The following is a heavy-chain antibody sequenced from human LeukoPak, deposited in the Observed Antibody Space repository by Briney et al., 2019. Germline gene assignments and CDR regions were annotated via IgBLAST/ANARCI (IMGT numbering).Heavy chain of an antibody. Sequence: PSETLSLTCTVSGGSISSGGYYWSWIRQPPGKGLEWIGYIYHSGSTYYNPSLKSRVTISVDRSKNQFSLKLSSVTAADTAVYYCASELLSQRAFDYWGRGTLVTVSS. J-gene: IGHJ4*02. CDR2: IYHSGST. CDR3: ASELLSQRAFDY. D-gene: IGHD2-2*01. V-gene: IGHV4-30-2*01. CDR1: GGSISSGGYY.